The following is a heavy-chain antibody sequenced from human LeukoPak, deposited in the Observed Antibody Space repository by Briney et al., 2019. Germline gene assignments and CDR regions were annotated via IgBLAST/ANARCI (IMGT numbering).Heavy chain of an antibody. Sequence: GESLKISCKVAEYTFTNYWISWVRQVPGKGLEWVGIIYLGDSDTRYRPSFQGQVTISADKSTSTAYLQWSSLKASDTAMYYCATTLTNYCSSTSCYADHWGQGTLVTVSS. CDR2: IYLGDSDT. CDR3: ATTLTNYCSSTSCYADH. D-gene: IGHD2-2*01. CDR1: EYTFTNYW. V-gene: IGHV5-51*01. J-gene: IGHJ4*01.